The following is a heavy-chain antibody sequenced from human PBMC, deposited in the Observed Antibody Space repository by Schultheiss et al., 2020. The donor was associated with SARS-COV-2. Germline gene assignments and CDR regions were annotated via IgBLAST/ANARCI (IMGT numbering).Heavy chain of an antibody. CDR3: ARGYGDYVGYYGMDV. D-gene: IGHD4-17*01. V-gene: IGHV1-69*05. CDR1: GGTFSSYA. Sequence: SVKVSCKASGGTFSSYAISWVRQAPGQGLEWMGGIIPIFGTANYAQKFQGRVTMTRNTSISTAYMELSSLRSEDTAVYYCARGYGDYVGYYGMDVWGQGTTVTVSS. J-gene: IGHJ6*02. CDR2: IIPIFGTA.